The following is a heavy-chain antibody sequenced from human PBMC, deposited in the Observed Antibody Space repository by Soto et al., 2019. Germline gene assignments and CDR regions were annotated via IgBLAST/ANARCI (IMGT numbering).Heavy chain of an antibody. J-gene: IGHJ5*02. CDR1: GDSISSSSYY. CDR2: IHYRANS. D-gene: IGHD3-3*02. V-gene: IGHV4-39*01. Sequence: PXGTLSLTGAVSGDSISSSSYYWAWIRQPPGKGLEWIGSIHYRANSYYSPSLKSRITISVDTSKNQISLRLSSVTAADTAVYYCARPLQLAVSGFDPWGQGTLVTVSS. CDR3: ARPLQLAVSGFDP.